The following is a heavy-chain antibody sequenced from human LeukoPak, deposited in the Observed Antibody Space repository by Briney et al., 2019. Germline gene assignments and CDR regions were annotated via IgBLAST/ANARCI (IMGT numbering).Heavy chain of an antibody. D-gene: IGHD4-17*01. V-gene: IGHV1-3*01. CDR3: ARETFGGDYEPFDY. CDR1: GYTFTSYA. CDR2: INAGNGNT. Sequence: ASVKVSCKASGYTFTSYAMHWVRQAPGQRLEWMGWINAGNGNTKYSQKFQGRVTMTRDTSTSTVYMELSSLRSEDTAVYYCARETFGGDYEPFDYWGQGTLVTVSS. J-gene: IGHJ4*02.